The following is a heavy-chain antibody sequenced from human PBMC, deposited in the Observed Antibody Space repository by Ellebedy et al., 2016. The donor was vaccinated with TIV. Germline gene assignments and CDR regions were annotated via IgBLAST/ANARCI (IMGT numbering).Heavy chain of an antibody. J-gene: IGHJ5*02. D-gene: IGHD3-22*01. Sequence: GESLKISCAVSGLTFTDSILHWVRQAPGKALEWVALISHTENSEQYADSVKGRFTIYRDNSKSTLFFHLDSLRPEDTAVYYCAREKGSSGFAGWFDLWGQGTLVTVSS. CDR3: AREKGSSGFAGWFDL. V-gene: IGHV3-30-3*01. CDR1: GLTFTDSI. CDR2: ISHTENSE.